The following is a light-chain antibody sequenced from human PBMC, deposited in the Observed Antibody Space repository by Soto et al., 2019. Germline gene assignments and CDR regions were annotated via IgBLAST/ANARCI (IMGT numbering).Light chain of an antibody. CDR1: ENVGTN. CDR2: GSS. J-gene: IGKJ4*01. Sequence: IVMTQSPATLSVSPGEGVTLSCRASENVGTNLAWYQQKPGQAPRLLMYGSSTRATGIPATFSGSGSGTDFTLPISSLRSEDSAVYSCQQYNNWGLSSGGGTKVEIK. V-gene: IGKV3D-15*01. CDR3: QQYNNWGLS.